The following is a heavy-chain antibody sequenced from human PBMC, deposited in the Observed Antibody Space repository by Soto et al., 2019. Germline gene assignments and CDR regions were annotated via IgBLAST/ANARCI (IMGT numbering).Heavy chain of an antibody. D-gene: IGHD1-26*01. J-gene: IGHJ6*02. Sequence: QLQLQESGPGLVKPSETLSLSCTVSGGSIGSNSHYWVWIRRPPGKGLEWIGTMFYSGRYSESTYYSPSLESRLTRSLDTSKNQFSLKLTSVTAADTAVYYCARCIVPDSRLWDGLDVWGQGTAVTVSS. CDR3: ARCIVPDSRLWDGLDV. CDR2: MFYSGRYSEST. CDR1: GGSIGSNSHY. V-gene: IGHV4-39*01.